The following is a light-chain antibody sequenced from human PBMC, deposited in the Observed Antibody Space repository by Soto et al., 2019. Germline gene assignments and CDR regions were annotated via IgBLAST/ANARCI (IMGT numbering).Light chain of an antibody. CDR3: CSYAGSYIYV. CDR2: DVS. Sequence: QPALTQPRSVSGSPGQSVTISCTGTSSDVGGYTYVSWYQQHPGKAPKVMIYDVSKRPSGVPDRFSGSKSGNTASLTISGLQAEDEADYYCCSYAGSYIYVFGTGTKLTVL. J-gene: IGLJ1*01. V-gene: IGLV2-11*01. CDR1: SSDVGGYTY.